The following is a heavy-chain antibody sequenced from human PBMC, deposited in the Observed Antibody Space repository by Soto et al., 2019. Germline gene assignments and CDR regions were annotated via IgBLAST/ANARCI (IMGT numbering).Heavy chain of an antibody. D-gene: IGHD4-4*01. J-gene: IGHJ3*02. CDR3: AKPLTGNVAFHI. Sequence: EVQLVESGGGLVQPGGSLRLSCAASGFTFSSYWMTWVRQVPGKGLEWVAYINPDGSAKSYASSVEGRFTLSRDNAKNSLYLQMNSLRAEDTAVYYCAKPLTGNVAFHIWGQGTMVTVSS. CDR2: INPDGSAK. V-gene: IGHV3-7*01. CDR1: GFTFSSYW.